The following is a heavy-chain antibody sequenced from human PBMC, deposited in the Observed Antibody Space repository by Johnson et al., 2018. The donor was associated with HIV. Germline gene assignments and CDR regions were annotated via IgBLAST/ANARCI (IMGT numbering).Heavy chain of an antibody. D-gene: IGHD5-24*01. CDR1: GFAFEDYA. J-gene: IGHJ3*02. Sequence: QVQLLESGGGVLRPGGSLRLSCAGSGFAFEDYAMSWVRQVPEKGLEWVAVISYDGSNKYYADSVKGRFTISRDNAKNSLYLQMNSLRAEDAAVYFCARERWLQLGAFDIWGQGTLVTVSS. V-gene: IGHV3-30*04. CDR2: ISYDGSNK. CDR3: ARERWLQLGAFDI.